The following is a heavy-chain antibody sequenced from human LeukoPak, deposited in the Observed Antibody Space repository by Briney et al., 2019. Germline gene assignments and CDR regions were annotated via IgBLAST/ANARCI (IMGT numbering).Heavy chain of an antibody. Sequence: SETLSLTCTVSGGSISSYYWSWIRQPPVKVLEWIGYIYYSGSTNYNPSLKSRVTISVDTSKNQFSLKLSSVTAADTAVYYCARTRIQLWLRGYYFDYWGQGTLVTVSS. CDR3: ARTRIQLWLRGYYFDY. CDR1: GGSISSYY. CDR2: IYYSGST. J-gene: IGHJ4*02. D-gene: IGHD5-18*01. V-gene: IGHV4-59*01.